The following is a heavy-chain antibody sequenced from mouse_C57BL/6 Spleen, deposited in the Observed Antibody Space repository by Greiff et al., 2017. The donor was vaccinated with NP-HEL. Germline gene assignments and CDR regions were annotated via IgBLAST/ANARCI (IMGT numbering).Heavy chain of an antibody. Sequence: VKLQESGVELVRPGTSVKVSCKASGYAFTNYLIEWVKQRPGQGLEWIGVINPGSGGTNYNEKFKGKATLTADKSSSTAYMQLSSLTSEDSAVYFCAKGYDGLFAYWGQGTLVTVSA. CDR1: GYAFTNYL. J-gene: IGHJ3*01. CDR3: AKGYDGLFAY. D-gene: IGHD2-3*01. V-gene: IGHV1-54*01. CDR2: INPGSGGT.